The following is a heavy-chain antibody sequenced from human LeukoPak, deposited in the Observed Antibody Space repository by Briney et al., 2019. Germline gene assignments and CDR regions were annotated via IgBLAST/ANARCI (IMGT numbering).Heavy chain of an antibody. J-gene: IGHJ4*02. Sequence: GGSLRLSCAASGFTFSSYAMHWVRQAPGKGLEWVSSISTSGDSTAYAASVKGRFTISRDNSKNTLCLQLSSLRAEDTAVYYCARGRGSPYYFDCWGQGTLVTVSS. CDR3: ARGRGSPYYFDC. CDR2: ISTSGDST. D-gene: IGHD1-26*01. V-gene: IGHV3-23*01. CDR1: GFTFSSYA.